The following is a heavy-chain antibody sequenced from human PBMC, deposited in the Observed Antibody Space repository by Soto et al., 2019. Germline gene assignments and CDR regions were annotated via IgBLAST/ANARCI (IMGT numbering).Heavy chain of an antibody. CDR1: EFPFSTYW. Sequence: GGSLRLSCAASEFPFSTYWMHWVRQAPGKGPVWVSRINNDGSTTRYADSVKGRFTISRDNAKNTLYLQMNSLRAEDTAVYYCASPGFYYYGLDVWGQGTTVTVSS. CDR3: ASPGFYYYGLDV. CDR2: INNDGSTT. V-gene: IGHV3-74*01. J-gene: IGHJ6*02.